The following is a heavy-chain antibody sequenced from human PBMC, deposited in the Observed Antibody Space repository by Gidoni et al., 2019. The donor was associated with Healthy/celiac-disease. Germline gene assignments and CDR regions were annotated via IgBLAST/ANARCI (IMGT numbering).Heavy chain of an antibody. J-gene: IGHJ4*02. D-gene: IGHD2-15*01. V-gene: IGHV3-9*01. CDR2: ISWNSGSI. CDR3: AKESGGRRTYYFDY. CDR1: GFTFDDYA. Sequence: EVQLVESGGGLVQPGRSLRLSCAASGFTFDDYAMHWVRQAPGKGLEWVSGISWNSGSIGYADSVKGRFTISRDNAKNSLYLQMNSLRAEDTALYYCAKESGGRRTYYFDYWGQGTLVTVSS.